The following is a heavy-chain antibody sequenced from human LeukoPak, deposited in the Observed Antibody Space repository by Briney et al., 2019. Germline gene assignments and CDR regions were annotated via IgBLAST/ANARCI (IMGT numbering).Heavy chain of an antibody. J-gene: IGHJ5*02. CDR2: ISYDGSNK. CDR1: GFTFSSYA. CDR3: ARGSPEQWLDHDNWFDP. Sequence: GGPLRLSCAASGFTFSSYAMHWVRQAPGKGLEWVAVISYDGSNKYYADSVKGRFTISRDNSKNTLYLQMNSLRAEDTAVYYCARGSPEQWLDHDNWFDPWGQGTLVTVSS. D-gene: IGHD6-19*01. V-gene: IGHV3-30-3*01.